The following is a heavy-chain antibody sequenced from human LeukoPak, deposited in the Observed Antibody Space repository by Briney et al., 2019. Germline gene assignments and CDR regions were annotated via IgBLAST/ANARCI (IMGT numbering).Heavy chain of an antibody. V-gene: IGHV1-24*01. CDR2: FDPEEDET. D-gene: IGHD2-15*01. Sequence: ASVKVSCEVSGYILSELSMHWVRQPPGKGLEWMGGFDPEEDETIYAQRFQGRITMTEDTSTDTAYMELSSLRSEDTAVYYCARDAVRYCSGGSYPGGYWGQGTLVTVSS. J-gene: IGHJ4*02. CDR1: GYILSELS. CDR3: ARDAVRYCSGGSYPGGY.